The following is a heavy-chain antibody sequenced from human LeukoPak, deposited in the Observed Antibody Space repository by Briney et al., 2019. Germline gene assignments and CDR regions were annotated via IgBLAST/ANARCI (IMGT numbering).Heavy chain of an antibody. CDR1: GGSISSYY. CDR2: IYTSGST. J-gene: IGHJ4*02. CDR3: ARDSPYDCSGGSSYLGLNY. V-gene: IGHV4-4*07. D-gene: IGHD2-15*01. Sequence: SETLSLTCTVSGGSISSYYWSWIRQPAGKGLEWIGRIYTSGSTNYNPSLKSRVTMSVDTSKNQFSLKLSSVTAADTAVYYCARDSPYDCSGGSSYLGLNYWGQGTLVTVSS.